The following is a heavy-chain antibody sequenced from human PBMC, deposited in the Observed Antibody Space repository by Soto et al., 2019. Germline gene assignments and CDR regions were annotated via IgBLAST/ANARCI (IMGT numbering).Heavy chain of an antibody. CDR1: GGSVSSGAYY. Sequence: QVQLQESDAGLVKASQTLSLTCTVSGGSVSSGAYYWTWIRQRPGKGLEWIGYIYYSGSTYYSPSLKNRLSISLDTSKNQFSLRLSSVTAADTAMYYCARARLRAVYAFDIWGQGTMVTVSS. V-gene: IGHV4-31*03. D-gene: IGHD5-12*01. J-gene: IGHJ3*02. CDR2: IYYSGST. CDR3: ARARLRAVYAFDI.